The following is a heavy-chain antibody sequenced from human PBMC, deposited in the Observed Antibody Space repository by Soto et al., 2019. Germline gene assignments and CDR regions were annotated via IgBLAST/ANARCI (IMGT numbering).Heavy chain of an antibody. V-gene: IGHV4-34*01. CDR3: ARGGDRNWFDP. CDR2: INHSGST. Sequence: QVQLQQWGAGLLKPSETLSLTCAVYGGSFSGYYWSWIRQPPGKGLEWIGEINHSGSTNYNPSLKGRVTISVDTSKNQCSLKLSSVTAADTAVYYCARGGDRNWFDPWGQGTLVTVSS. D-gene: IGHD3-10*01. CDR1: GGSFSGYY. J-gene: IGHJ5*02.